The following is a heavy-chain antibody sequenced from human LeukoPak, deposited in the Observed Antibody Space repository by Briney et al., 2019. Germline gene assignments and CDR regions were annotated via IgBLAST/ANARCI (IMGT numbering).Heavy chain of an antibody. CDR1: GFTFSDYY. CDR3: AATNDIGNYYFDF. V-gene: IGHV3-11*06. J-gene: IGHJ4*02. Sequence: GGSLSLSCAASGFTFSDYYMSWIRQAPGKGLEWVSYADSVKGRFTISRDNAKNSLFLHMNSLRPEDTALYYCAATNDIGNYYFDFWGQGSLVTVSS. D-gene: IGHD4-23*01.